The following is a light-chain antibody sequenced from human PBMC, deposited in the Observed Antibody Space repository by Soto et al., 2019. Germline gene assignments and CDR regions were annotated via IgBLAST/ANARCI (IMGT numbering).Light chain of an antibody. CDR1: QSVDRY. V-gene: IGKV3D-15*01. Sequence: EVVLTQSPDTLSLSPGETATLSCRASQSVDRYVAWYQQKLGQAPRLLIYDAYTRATGVAARFTGSGSGTEFTLTISSLQSEDFGVYYCQQYHKWPPFTFGGGTVVDIK. J-gene: IGKJ4*01. CDR2: DAY. CDR3: QQYHKWPPFT.